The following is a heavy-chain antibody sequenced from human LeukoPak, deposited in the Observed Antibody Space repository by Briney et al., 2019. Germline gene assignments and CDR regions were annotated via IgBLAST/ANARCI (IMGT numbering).Heavy chain of an antibody. CDR2: INPNSGGT. Sequence: AASVKVSCKASGYTFTGYYMHWVRQAPGQGLEWMGWINPNSGGTNYAQKFQGWVTMTRDTSISTAYMELSRLRSDDTAVYYCARDLGCSSTSCYNDYWGQGTLVTVSS. D-gene: IGHD2-2*02. CDR3: ARDLGCSSTSCYNDY. J-gene: IGHJ4*02. CDR1: GYTFTGYY. V-gene: IGHV1-2*04.